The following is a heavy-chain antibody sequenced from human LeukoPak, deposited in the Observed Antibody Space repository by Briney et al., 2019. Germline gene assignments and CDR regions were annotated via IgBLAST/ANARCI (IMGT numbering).Heavy chain of an antibody. CDR1: GYSISSGYF. J-gene: IGHJ3*02. V-gene: IGHV4-38-2*02. D-gene: IGHD1-26*01. CDR2: IYHSVTT. Sequence: SETLSLTCTVSGYSISSGYFWGWMRQPPGKGLEWIGSIYHSVTTHYNPSLKSRVTISLDTSKNQFSLKLSSVTAADTAVYYCARDKREPRYAFDIWGQGTMVTVSS. CDR3: ARDKREPRYAFDI.